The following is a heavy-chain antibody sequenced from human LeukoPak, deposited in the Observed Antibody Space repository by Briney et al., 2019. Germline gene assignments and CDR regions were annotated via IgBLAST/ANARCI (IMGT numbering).Heavy chain of an antibody. D-gene: IGHD2/OR15-2a*01. CDR2: ISYDGSNK. CDR3: GKEEYGH. V-gene: IGHV3-30*18. CDR1: GFTFSSYG. J-gene: IGHJ4*02. Sequence: GRSLRLSCAASGFTFSSYGMHWVRQAPGKGLEWVAVISYDGSNKYYADSVKGRFTISRDNSKNTLYLQMSSLRAEDTAVYYCGKEEYGHWGQGTLVTVSS.